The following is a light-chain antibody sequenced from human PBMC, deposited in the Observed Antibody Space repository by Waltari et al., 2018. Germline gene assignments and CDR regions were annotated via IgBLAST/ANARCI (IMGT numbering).Light chain of an antibody. CDR2: DVT. V-gene: IGLV2-11*01. CDR1: SSDVGGYNY. CDR3: CSYAGSHCWVV. Sequence: QSALTQPRSVSGSPGQSVNISCTGSSSDVGGYNYVSWYQHHPGKAPKLLIYDVTKRPSGVPHRFSVSKSGYSASLTLSGLQAEDEPDYYCCSYAGSHCWVVLGGGTKLTVL. J-gene: IGLJ2*01.